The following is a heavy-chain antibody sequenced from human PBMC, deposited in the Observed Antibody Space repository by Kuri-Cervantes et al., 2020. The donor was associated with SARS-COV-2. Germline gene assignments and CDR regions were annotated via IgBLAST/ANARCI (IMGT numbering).Heavy chain of an antibody. Sequence: GESLKISCAASGFTFSSYWMSWVRQAPGKGLEWVANIKQDGSERFYVDSVKGRFTISRDNAKNSLYLQMDSLRVEDTAVYYCASFWGSGYSMRANRPAFDYWGQGTLVTVSS. V-gene: IGHV3-7*03. CDR3: ASFWGSGYSMRANRPAFDY. CDR1: GFTFSSYW. D-gene: IGHD3-3*01. J-gene: IGHJ4*02. CDR2: IKQDGSER.